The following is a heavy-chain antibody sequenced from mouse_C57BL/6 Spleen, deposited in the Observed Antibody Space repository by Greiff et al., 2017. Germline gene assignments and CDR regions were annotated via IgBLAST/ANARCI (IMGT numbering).Heavy chain of an antibody. V-gene: IGHV1-15*01. J-gene: IGHJ4*01. CDR1: GYTFTDYE. CDR3: TRDDYDEGAMDY. Sequence: QVQLQQSGAELVRPGASVTLSCKASGYTFTDYEMHWVKQTPVHGLEWIGAIDPETGGTAYNQKFKGKAILTADKSSSTACMELLSLTSEDSAVYYCTRDDYDEGAMDYGGQGTSVTVSS. D-gene: IGHD2-4*01. CDR2: IDPETGGT.